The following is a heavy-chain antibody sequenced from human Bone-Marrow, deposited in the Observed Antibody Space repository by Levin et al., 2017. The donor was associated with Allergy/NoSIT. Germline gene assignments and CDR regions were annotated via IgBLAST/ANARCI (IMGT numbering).Heavy chain of an antibody. J-gene: IGHJ6*02. CDR2: ISGTGTTI. CDR3: ARVAGYDSSGSGDVYHYYAMDV. CDR1: GFTFSNYY. V-gene: IGHV3-11*01. D-gene: IGHD3-22*01. Sequence: GGSLRLSCVVSGFTFSNYYMTWVRQAPGKGLEWVSYISGTGTTIYYADSVKGRFTISRDSARKSLYLQMNSLRVDDTAVYYCARVAGYDSSGSGDVYHYYAMDVWGQGTTVTVSS.